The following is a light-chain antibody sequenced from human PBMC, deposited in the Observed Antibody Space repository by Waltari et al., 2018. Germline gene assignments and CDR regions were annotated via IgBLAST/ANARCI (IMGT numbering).Light chain of an antibody. J-gene: IGKJ1*01. V-gene: IGKV1-39*01. CDR3: QHNYGTPPT. Sequence: IQMTQSPSPLSASVGDRVTIPCRASENVNNYLNWYQQKPGKAPKLLIYKASTLQSGVPSRFSGSGSGTDYTFAISSLQSEDVATYYCQHNYGTPPTFGQGTKVEIK. CDR2: KAS. CDR1: ENVNNY.